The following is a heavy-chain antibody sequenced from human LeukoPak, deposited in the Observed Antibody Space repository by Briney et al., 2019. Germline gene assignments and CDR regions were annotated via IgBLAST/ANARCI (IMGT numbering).Heavy chain of an antibody. CDR1: GYSFSSGYY. Sequence: KPSETLSLTCTVSGYSFSSGYYWGWIRQPPGKGLEWIGSGYHSGSTYYNPSLKSRVTISLDKSKNQFSLKLSSVTAADTAVYYCARSDKSGIDYWGQGTLVTVSS. J-gene: IGHJ4*02. V-gene: IGHV4-38-2*02. CDR2: GYHSGST. CDR3: ARSDKSGIDY. D-gene: IGHD1-26*01.